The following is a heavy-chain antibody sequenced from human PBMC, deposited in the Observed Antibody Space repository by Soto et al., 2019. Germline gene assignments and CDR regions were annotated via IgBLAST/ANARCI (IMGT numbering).Heavy chain of an antibody. CDR3: ARSRVPAAIERYYYYYGMDV. Sequence: GESLKISCKGSGYSFTSYWIGWVRQMPGKGLEWMGIIYPGDSDTRYSPSFQGQVTISADKSISTAYLQWSSLKASDTAMYYCARSRVPAAIERYYYYYGMDVWGQGTTVTVSS. V-gene: IGHV5-51*01. J-gene: IGHJ6*02. CDR1: GYSFTSYW. CDR2: IYPGDSDT. D-gene: IGHD2-2*02.